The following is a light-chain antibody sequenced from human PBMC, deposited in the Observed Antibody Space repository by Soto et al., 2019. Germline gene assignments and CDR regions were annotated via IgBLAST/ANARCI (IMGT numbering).Light chain of an antibody. J-gene: IGKJ1*01. V-gene: IGKV1-39*01. Sequence: DIQMTQSPSSLSASVGDRVTITCRASQTINRYLNWYQQRPGKAPKLLTYAASTLLDGVPSRFRSSGSGTDFTLTINSLQPEDIATYYCQQTYTIPRTFGQGTTVEI. CDR3: QQTYTIPRT. CDR2: AAS. CDR1: QTINRY.